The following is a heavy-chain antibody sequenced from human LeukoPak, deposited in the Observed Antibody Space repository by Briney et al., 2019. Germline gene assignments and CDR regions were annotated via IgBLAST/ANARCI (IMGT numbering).Heavy chain of an antibody. CDR1: GGSISSYY. CDR3: ARETYYYDSSGYYWYMDV. V-gene: IGHV4-4*07. CDR2: IYTSGST. Sequence: SETLPLTCTVSGGSISSYYWSWIRRPAGKGLEWIGRIYTSGSTNYNPSLKSRVTMSVDTSKNQFSLKLSSVTAADTAVYYCARETYYYDSSGYYWYMDVWGKGTTVTVSS. J-gene: IGHJ6*03. D-gene: IGHD3-22*01.